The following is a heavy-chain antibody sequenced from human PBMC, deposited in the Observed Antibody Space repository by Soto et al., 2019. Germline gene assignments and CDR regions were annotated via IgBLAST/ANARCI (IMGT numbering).Heavy chain of an antibody. Sequence: EVQLVESGGGLVKPGGSLRLSCVASGFTFRTYTMNWVRQAPGKGLEWVSGIRGFSPYTFYAGSVKGRFTISRDNAKNSLYLQMNSPGVEDTAVYYCARDRGYDAHDYYYNAMDVWGQGTTVTVSS. V-gene: IGHV3-21*01. D-gene: IGHD2-15*01. CDR1: GFTFRTYT. CDR2: IRGFSPYT. J-gene: IGHJ6*02. CDR3: ARDRGYDAHDYYYNAMDV.